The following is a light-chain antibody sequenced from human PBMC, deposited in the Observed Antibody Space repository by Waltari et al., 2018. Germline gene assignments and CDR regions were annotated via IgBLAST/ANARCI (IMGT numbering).Light chain of an antibody. Sequence: EIVLTQSPATLSLSPGERATLPCRASQSVSSYLAWYQQKPGQAPRLLIYDASNRATGIPARFSGSGSGTDFTLTISSLEPEDFAVYYCQQRSNWLLTLGGGTKVEIK. J-gene: IGKJ4*01. CDR2: DAS. V-gene: IGKV3-11*01. CDR3: QQRSNWLLT. CDR1: QSVSSY.